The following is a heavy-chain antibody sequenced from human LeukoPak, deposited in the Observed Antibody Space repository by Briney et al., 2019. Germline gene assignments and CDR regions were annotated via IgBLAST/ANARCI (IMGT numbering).Heavy chain of an antibody. J-gene: IGHJ4*02. CDR3: ARGDSGYDWVDY. D-gene: IGHD5-12*01. Sequence: PSETLSLTCTVSGGSISSYYWSWIRQPPGKGLEWIGYIYYSGSTNYNPSLKSRDTISVDTSKNQFSLKLSSVTAADTAVYYCARGDSGYDWVDYWGQGTLVTVSS. CDR2: IYYSGST. CDR1: GGSISSYY. V-gene: IGHV4-59*01.